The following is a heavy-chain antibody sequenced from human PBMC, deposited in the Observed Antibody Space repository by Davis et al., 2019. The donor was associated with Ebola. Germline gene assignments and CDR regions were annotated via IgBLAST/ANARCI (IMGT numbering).Heavy chain of an antibody. CDR2: INHSGST. CDR1: GGSFSGYY. Sequence: SETLSLTCAVYGGSFSGYYWSRIRQPPGKGLEWIGEINHSGSTNYNPSLKSRVTISVDTSKKQFSLKLSSVTAADTAVYYCARTGRYSSSWAPNWFDPWGQGTLVTVSS. J-gene: IGHJ5*02. D-gene: IGHD6-13*01. CDR3: ARTGRYSSSWAPNWFDP. V-gene: IGHV4-34*01.